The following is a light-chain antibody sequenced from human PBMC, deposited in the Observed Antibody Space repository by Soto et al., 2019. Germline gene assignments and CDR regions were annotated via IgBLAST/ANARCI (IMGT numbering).Light chain of an antibody. Sequence: QSVLTQPASVSGSPGQSITISCTGTSSDVGGYNYVSWYQQHPGKAPKLMIYEVSNRPSGVSNRFSGSKSGNTASLTISWLQAEDEADYYCNSFTSSSTHVFGSGTKLTVL. CDR3: NSFTSSSTHV. J-gene: IGLJ1*01. V-gene: IGLV2-14*01. CDR2: EVS. CDR1: SSDVGGYNY.